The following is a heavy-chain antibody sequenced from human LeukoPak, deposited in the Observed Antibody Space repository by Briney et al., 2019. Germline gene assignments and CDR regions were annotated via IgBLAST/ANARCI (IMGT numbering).Heavy chain of an antibody. D-gene: IGHD2-2*01. CDR1: GFTFSSYG. Sequence: PGRSLRLSCAASGFTFSSYGMHWVRQAPGKGLEWVAVIWYDGSNKYYADSVKGRFTISRDNSKKTLYLQMNSLRAEDTAVYYCARGGDIVVVPAASWFDPWGQGTLVTVSS. J-gene: IGHJ5*02. CDR3: ARGGDIVVVPAASWFDP. CDR2: IWYDGSNK. V-gene: IGHV3-33*01.